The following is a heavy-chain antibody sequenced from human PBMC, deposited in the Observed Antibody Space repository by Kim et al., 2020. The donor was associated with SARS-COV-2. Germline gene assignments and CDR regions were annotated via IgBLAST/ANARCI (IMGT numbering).Heavy chain of an antibody. V-gene: IGHV4-38-2*02. Sequence: SETLSLTCTVSGYSISSGYYCGWIRQPPGTRLEWIGSIYHSGSTYYNPSLKSRVTISVDTSKNQFSLKLSSVTAADTAVYYCARGGYSHGYPGGFDYWGQGALVTVSS. CDR1: GYSISSGYY. CDR3: ARGGYSHGYPGGFDY. D-gene: IGHD5-18*01. J-gene: IGHJ4*02. CDR2: IYHSGST.